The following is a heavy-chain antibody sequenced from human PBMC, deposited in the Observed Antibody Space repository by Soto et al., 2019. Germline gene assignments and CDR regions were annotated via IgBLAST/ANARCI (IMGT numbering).Heavy chain of an antibody. V-gene: IGHV1-69*02. Sequence: ASVKVSCKASGGTFSSYTISWVRQAPGQGLEWMGRIIPILVIANDAPKFQGRVTITADKSTSTAYMELSSLRSEDTAVYYCARGEAAAAGYYYYMDVWGKGTTVTVSS. CDR2: IIPILVIA. D-gene: IGHD6-13*01. J-gene: IGHJ6*03. CDR3: ARGEAAAAGYYYYMDV. CDR1: GGTFSSYT.